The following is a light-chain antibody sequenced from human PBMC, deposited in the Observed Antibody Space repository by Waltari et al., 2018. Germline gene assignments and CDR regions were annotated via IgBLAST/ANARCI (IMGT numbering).Light chain of an antibody. CDR3: MQAKHSPYT. Sequence: DIVMTQSPLSLPVTPGEPASISCRSSQSRVHSNGNNYLDWYLQKPGQSPQLLIYVGSSWASGVPERFSGSGSGTDFTLIIRSLQPEDVATYYCMQAKHSPYTFGRGTKVEIK. CDR1: QSRVHSNGNNY. V-gene: IGKV2-28*01. CDR2: VGS. J-gene: IGKJ2*01.